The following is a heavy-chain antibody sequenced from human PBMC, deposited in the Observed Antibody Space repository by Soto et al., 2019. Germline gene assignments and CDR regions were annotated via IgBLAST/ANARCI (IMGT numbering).Heavy chain of an antibody. Sequence: PGESLKISCKGSGYSFTSYWISWVRQMPGKGLEWMGRIDPSDSYTNYSPSFQGHVTISADKSISTAYLQWSNLKASDTAMYYCARQVVIEYYYGMDVWGQGTTVTVSS. CDR3: ARQVVIEYYYGMDV. J-gene: IGHJ6*02. CDR1: GYSFTSYW. CDR2: IDPSDSYT. D-gene: IGHD3-22*01. V-gene: IGHV5-10-1*01.